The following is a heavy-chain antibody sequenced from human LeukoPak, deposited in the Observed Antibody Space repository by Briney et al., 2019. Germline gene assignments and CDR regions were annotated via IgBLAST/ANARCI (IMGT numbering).Heavy chain of an antibody. Sequence: SQTLSLTCTVSGGSISSGGYYWSWIRQHPGKGLEWIGYIYYSGSTYYNPSLKSRVTISVDTSKNQFSLKLSSVTAADTAVYYCARVRQQLSPFDYWGQGTLVTVSS. V-gene: IGHV4-31*03. CDR2: IYYSGST. CDR1: GGSISSGGYY. CDR3: ARVRQQLSPFDY. D-gene: IGHD6-13*01. J-gene: IGHJ4*02.